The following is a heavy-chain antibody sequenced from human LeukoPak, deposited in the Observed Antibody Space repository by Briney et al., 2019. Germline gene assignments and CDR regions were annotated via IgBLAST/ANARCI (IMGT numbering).Heavy chain of an antibody. V-gene: IGHV3-30*04. CDR2: ISYDGSNK. J-gene: IGHJ4*02. CDR1: GFTFSSYA. Sequence: GGSLRLSCAASGFTFSSYAMHWVRQAPGKGLEWVAVISYDGSNKYYADSVKGRFTISRDNSKNTLYLQMNGLRAEDTAVYYCARDTELDYWGQGTLVTVSS. D-gene: IGHD1-26*01. CDR3: ARDTELDY.